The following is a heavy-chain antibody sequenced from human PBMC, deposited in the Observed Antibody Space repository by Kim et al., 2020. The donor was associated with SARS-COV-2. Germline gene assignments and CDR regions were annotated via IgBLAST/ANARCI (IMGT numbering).Heavy chain of an antibody. D-gene: IGHD3-10*01. CDR1: GFTFDDYA. Sequence: GGSLRLSCAASGFTFDDYAMHWVRQAPGKGLEWVSGISWNSGSIGYADSVKGRFTISRDNAKNSLYLQMNSLRAEDTALYYCAKGRELEEHWGQGTLVTV. CDR3: AKGRELEEH. J-gene: IGHJ4*02. V-gene: IGHV3-9*01. CDR2: ISWNSGSI.